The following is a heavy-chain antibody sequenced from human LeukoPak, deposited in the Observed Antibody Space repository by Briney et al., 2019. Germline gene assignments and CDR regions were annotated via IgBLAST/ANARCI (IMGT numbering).Heavy chain of an antibody. CDR1: GFTFSSYS. D-gene: IGHD6-13*01. J-gene: IGHJ4*02. V-gene: IGHV3-21*01. CDR2: ISSSSSYI. Sequence: GGSLRLSCAASGFTFSSYSMNWVRQAPGKGLEWVSSISSSSSYIYYADSVKGRFTISRDNAKNSLYLQMNSLRAEDTAVYYCARDPEQQLVPDFDYWGQGTLVTVSS. CDR3: ARDPEQQLVPDFDY.